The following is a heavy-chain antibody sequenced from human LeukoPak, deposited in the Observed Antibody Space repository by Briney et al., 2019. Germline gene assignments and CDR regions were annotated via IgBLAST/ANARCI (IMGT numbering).Heavy chain of an antibody. CDR2: IYYSGST. CDR1: GGFISSYY. J-gene: IGHJ4*02. Sequence: SETLSLTCTVSGGFISSYYWSWIRQPPGKGLEWIGYIYYSGSTNYNPSLKSRVTISVDPSKNQFSLKLTSVTAADTAVYYCASLDTTVTLFDYWGQGTLVTVSS. V-gene: IGHV4-59*08. CDR3: ASLDTTVTLFDY. D-gene: IGHD4-17*01.